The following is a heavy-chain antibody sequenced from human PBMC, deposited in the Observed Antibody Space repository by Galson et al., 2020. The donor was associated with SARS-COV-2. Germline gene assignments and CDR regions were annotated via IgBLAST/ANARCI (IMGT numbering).Heavy chain of an antibody. D-gene: IGHD3-22*01. CDR3: AKQDSSGYYYVIED. CDR2: IRGSGERT. Sequence: GGSLRLSCVASGFTFRSYAMSWVRQPSGKGLEWESAIRGSGERTNYADSVKGRFIISRDNSKNTLDVQMNSLRAEDTALYYCAKQDSSGYYYVIEDWGKASLVTVS. V-gene: IGHV3-23*01. CDR1: GFTFRSYA. J-gene: IGHJ4*02.